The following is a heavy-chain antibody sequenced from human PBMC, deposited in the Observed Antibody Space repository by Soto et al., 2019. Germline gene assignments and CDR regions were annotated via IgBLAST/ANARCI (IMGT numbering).Heavy chain of an antibody. J-gene: IGHJ6*03. CDR2: IYSGGST. Sequence: GGSLRLSCAASGFTVSSNYMSWVRQAPGKGLEWVSVIYSGGSTYYADSVKGRFTISRDNSKNTLYLQMNSLRAEDTAVYYCARDIVTGYYYYMDVWGKGTTVTVSS. CDR1: GFTVSSNY. D-gene: IGHD3-16*02. V-gene: IGHV3-66*01. CDR3: ARDIVTGYYYYMDV.